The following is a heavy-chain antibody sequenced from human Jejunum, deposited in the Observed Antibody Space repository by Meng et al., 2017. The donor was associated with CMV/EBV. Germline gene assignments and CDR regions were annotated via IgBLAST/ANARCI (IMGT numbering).Heavy chain of an antibody. D-gene: IGHD1-1*01. Sequence: TFNTCTFNWVRQAPGQGLEWMGRVIPILNMADSAQNFQGRVTITADRSTSTVYLELTSLRSDDTAVYYCATSTATTSNYRRVWNLWGQGTEVTVSS. CDR1: TFNTCT. CDR2: VIPILNMA. V-gene: IGHV1-69*02. CDR3: ATSTATTSNYRRVWNL. J-gene: IGHJ4*02.